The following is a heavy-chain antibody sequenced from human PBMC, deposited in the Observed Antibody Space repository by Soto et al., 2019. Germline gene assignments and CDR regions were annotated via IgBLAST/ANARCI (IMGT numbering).Heavy chain of an antibody. CDR2: INHSGST. D-gene: IGHD6-19*01. V-gene: IGHV4-34*01. CDR1: GGSFSGYY. CDR3: ARGRIAVANDY. Sequence: PSETLPLTCAVYGGSFSGYYWSWIRQPPGKGLEWIGEINHSGSTNYNPSLKSRVTISVDTSKNQFSLKLSSVTAADTAVYYCARGRIAVANDYWGQGTLVTVSS. J-gene: IGHJ4*02.